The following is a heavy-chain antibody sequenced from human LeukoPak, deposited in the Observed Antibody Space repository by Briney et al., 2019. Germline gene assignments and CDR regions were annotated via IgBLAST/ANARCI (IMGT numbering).Heavy chain of an antibody. Sequence: GGSLRLSCAASGFTFSSYGMHWVRQAPGKGLEGVAFIRYDGSNKYYADSVKGRFTISRDNSKNTLYLQMNSLRAEDTAVYYCAKGESDYYYYYMDVWGKGTTVTVSS. J-gene: IGHJ6*03. CDR2: IRYDGSNK. CDR3: AKGESDYYYYYMDV. V-gene: IGHV3-30*02. CDR1: GFTFSSYG.